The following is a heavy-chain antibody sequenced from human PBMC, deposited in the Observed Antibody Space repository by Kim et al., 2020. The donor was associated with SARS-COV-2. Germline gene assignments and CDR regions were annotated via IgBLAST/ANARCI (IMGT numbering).Heavy chain of an antibody. J-gene: IGHJ4*02. CDR3: AKETTYYYDSSGYYYFDY. V-gene: IGHV3-33*06. D-gene: IGHD3-22*01. Sequence: KGRFTISRDNSKNTLYLQMNSLRAEDTAVYYCAKETTYYYDSSGYYYFDYWGQGTLVTVSS.